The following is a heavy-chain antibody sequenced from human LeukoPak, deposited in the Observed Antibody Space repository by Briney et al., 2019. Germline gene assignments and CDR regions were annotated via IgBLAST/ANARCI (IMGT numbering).Heavy chain of an antibody. CDR1: GFTFSSYA. CDR3: AKEERGYSYAYPLDY. Sequence: GGSLRLSCAASGFTFSSYAMSWVRQAPGKGLEWVSAISGSGGSTYYADSVKGRFTLSRDNSKNTLYLQMNSLRAEDTAVYYCAKEERGYSYAYPLDYWGQGTLVTVSS. J-gene: IGHJ4*02. V-gene: IGHV3-23*01. CDR2: ISGSGGST. D-gene: IGHD5-18*01.